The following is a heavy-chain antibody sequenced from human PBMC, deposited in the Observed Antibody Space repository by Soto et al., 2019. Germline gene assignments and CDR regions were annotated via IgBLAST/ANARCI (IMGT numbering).Heavy chain of an antibody. D-gene: IGHD3-3*01. CDR2: INPNSGGT. CDR1: GYTFTGYY. CDR3: ARGGYLSTIFGVVHGP. Sequence: ASVKVSCKASGYTFTGYYMHWVRQAPGQGLEWMGWINPNSGGTNYAQKFQGRVTMTRDTSISTAYMELSRLRSDDTAVYCCARGGYLSTIFGVVHGPWGQGTLVTVSS. V-gene: IGHV1-2*02. J-gene: IGHJ5*02.